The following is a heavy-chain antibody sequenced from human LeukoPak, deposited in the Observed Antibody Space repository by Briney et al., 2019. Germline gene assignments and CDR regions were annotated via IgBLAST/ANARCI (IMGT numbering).Heavy chain of an antibody. CDR2: INHSGST. CDR3: AARVVAATAPGDY. D-gene: IGHD2-15*01. J-gene: IGHJ4*02. Sequence: SETLSLTCAVYGGSFSGYYWSWIRQPPGKGLEWIGEINHSGSTNYNPSLKSRVTISVDTSKNQFSLKLSSVTAADTAVYYCAARVVAATAPGDYWGRGTLVTVSS. V-gene: IGHV4-34*01. CDR1: GGSFSGYY.